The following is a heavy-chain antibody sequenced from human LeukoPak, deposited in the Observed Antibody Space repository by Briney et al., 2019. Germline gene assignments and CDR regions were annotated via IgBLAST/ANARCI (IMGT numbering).Heavy chain of an antibody. D-gene: IGHD4-17*01. CDR3: ARDITTVTTGWYFDL. Sequence: ASVKVSCKGSGYTFTGYYMHWVRQAPGQGLEWMGWINPNSGGTNYAQKFQGRVTMTRDTSISTAYMELSRLRSDDTAVYYCARDITTVTTGWYFDLWGRGTLVTVSS. CDR1: GYTFTGYY. CDR2: INPNSGGT. J-gene: IGHJ2*01. V-gene: IGHV1-2*02.